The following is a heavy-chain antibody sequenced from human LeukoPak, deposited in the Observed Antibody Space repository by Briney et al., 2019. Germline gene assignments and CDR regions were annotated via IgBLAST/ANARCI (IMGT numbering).Heavy chain of an antibody. J-gene: IGHJ6*03. D-gene: IGHD3-10*01. CDR3: ASGSYGSGFYYFYYMDV. CDR1: GFTVSSNY. CDR2: IYSGGST. V-gene: IGHV3-66*01. Sequence: GGSLRLSCAASGFTVSSNYMSWVRQAPGKGLEWASVIYSGGSTYYADSVKGRFTISRDNSKNTLYLQMNSLRAEDTAVYYCASGSYGSGFYYFYYMDVWGKGTTVTVSS.